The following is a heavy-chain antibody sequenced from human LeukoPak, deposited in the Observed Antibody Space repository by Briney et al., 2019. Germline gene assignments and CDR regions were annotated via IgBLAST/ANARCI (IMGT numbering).Heavy chain of an antibody. Sequence: PGGSLRLSCVGSGFSRRYWMHWVRQVPGKGLVWVSRINEDGTYTSYADSVKGRFTISRDNAKNTLYLQMNSLSVDDTAVYYCANDLSGYYHYWGQGTLVTVSS. J-gene: IGHJ4*02. CDR2: INEDGTYT. CDR1: GFSRRYW. CDR3: ANDLSGYYHY. V-gene: IGHV3-74*01. D-gene: IGHD3-22*01.